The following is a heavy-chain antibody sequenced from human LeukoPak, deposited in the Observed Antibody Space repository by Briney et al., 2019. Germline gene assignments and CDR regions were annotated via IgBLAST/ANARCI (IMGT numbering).Heavy chain of an antibody. V-gene: IGHV4-39*01. CDR3: ASTTMIVVVGRYFDL. CDR2: IYYSGST. CDR1: GGSISSSSYY. D-gene: IGHD3-22*01. Sequence: SETLSLTCTVSGGSISSSSYYWGWIRQPPGKGPEWIGSIYYSGSTYYNPSLKSRVTISVDTSKNQFSLKLSSVTAADTAVYYCASTTMIVVVGRYFDLWGRGTLVTVSS. J-gene: IGHJ2*01.